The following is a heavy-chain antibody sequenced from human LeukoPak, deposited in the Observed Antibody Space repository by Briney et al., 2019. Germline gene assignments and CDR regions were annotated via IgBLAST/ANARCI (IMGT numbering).Heavy chain of an antibody. CDR2: ILGGGGT. D-gene: IGHD2-8*02. J-gene: IGHJ4*02. V-gene: IGHV3-66*01. CDR3: ARGLVLTYYYFES. Sequence: PGGSLRLSCAASGFTVSSNYMTWVRQAPGKGLEWVPVILGGGGTYYADSVKGRFTISRDNSKNTLYLQMNSLRAEDTAVYYCARGLVLTYYYFESWGQGTLVTVSS. CDR1: GFTVSSNY.